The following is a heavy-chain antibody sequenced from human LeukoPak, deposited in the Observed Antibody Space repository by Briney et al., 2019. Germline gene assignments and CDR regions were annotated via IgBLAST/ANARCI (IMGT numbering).Heavy chain of an antibody. V-gene: IGHV1-8*01. CDR1: GYTFTSYD. J-gene: IGHJ4*02. CDR2: MNPNSGNT. Sequence: ASVKVSCKASGYTFTSYDINWLRQATGQGPEWMGWMNPNSGNTGYAQKFQGRVTMTRNTSISTAYMELSTLRSEDTAVYYCAARGASSSSLRPLDYWGQGTLVTVSS. CDR3: AARGASSSSLRPLDY. D-gene: IGHD6-6*01.